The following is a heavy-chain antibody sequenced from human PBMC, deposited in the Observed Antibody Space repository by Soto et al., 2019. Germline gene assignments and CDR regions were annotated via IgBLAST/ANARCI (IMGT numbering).Heavy chain of an antibody. V-gene: IGHV3-48*02. CDR3: AKPRNPYSSSWSYYYGMDV. J-gene: IGHJ6*02. D-gene: IGHD6-13*01. CDR2: ISGGSSYI. CDR1: GFTFRGYS. Sequence: AGGVLRLSCGASGFTFRGYSMIWGRPAPGEGLDWVSYISGGSSYIYYADSVKGRFTISRDNAKNSLFLQMNSLRDEDTAVYYCAKPRNPYSSSWSYYYGMDVWGQGTTVTVSS.